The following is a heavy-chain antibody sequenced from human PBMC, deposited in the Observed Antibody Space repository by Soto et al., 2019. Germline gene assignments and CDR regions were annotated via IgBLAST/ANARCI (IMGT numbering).Heavy chain of an antibody. J-gene: IGHJ6*02. CDR2: TNTDGTAT. CDR3: TRGHYYGMDV. CDR1: GFTFSAYW. Sequence: GGSLRLSCAASGFTFSAYWMHWVRQAPGKGLVWVSRTNTDGTATTYADSVEGRFTISRDNARNMLYLQMNSLRAEDTAVYYCTRGHYYGMDVWGQGTTVTVSS. V-gene: IGHV3-74*03.